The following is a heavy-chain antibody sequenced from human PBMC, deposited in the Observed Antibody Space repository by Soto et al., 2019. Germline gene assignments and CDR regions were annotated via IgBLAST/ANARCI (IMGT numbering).Heavy chain of an antibody. Sequence: EVQLLESGGGLVQPGGSLRLSCAASGFTFSNYAVTWVRQAPGKGLEWVSTISGSGGSTYYADSVKGRFTISRDNSKNTLDLQRNSLRAEDTAVYYCAKDQGSSWYEIDYWGQGTLVTVSS. D-gene: IGHD6-13*01. CDR1: GFTFSNYA. CDR2: ISGSGGST. CDR3: AKDQGSSWYEIDY. J-gene: IGHJ4*02. V-gene: IGHV3-23*01.